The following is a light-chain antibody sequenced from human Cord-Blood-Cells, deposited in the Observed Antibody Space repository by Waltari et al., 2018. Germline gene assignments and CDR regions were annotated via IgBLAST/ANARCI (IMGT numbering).Light chain of an antibody. J-gene: IGKJ3*01. CDR1: KSIINY. Sequence: DIQMTQSPSSLSASVGDRVTSTCRASKSIINYLNWCQQKPGKAPKRLIYAASSVQSGVPSRVSGSGSGTDFTLTISSLQPEDFATYYCQQSYSTPFTFGPGTKVDIK. CDR3: QQSYSTPFT. CDR2: AAS. V-gene: IGKV1-39*01.